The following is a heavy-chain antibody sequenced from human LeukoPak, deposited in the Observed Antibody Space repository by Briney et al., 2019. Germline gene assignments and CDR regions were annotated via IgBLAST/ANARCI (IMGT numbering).Heavy chain of an antibody. Sequence: GGSLRLSCAASGFTFSNYGMHWVRQAPGKGLEWVSAISGSGGSTYYADSVKGRFTISRDNSKNTLYLQMNSLRAEDTAVYYCAKERFGARFDYWGQGTLVTVSS. J-gene: IGHJ4*02. V-gene: IGHV3-23*01. D-gene: IGHD3-10*01. CDR3: AKERFGARFDY. CDR1: GFTFSNYG. CDR2: ISGSGGST.